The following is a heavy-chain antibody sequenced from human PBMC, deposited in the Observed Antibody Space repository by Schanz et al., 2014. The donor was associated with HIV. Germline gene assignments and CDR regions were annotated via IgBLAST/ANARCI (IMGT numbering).Heavy chain of an antibody. CDR3: AKGDWAHKVTTGVDV. CDR1: GFTFSSYG. D-gene: IGHD4-17*01. CDR2: IWYDGSKK. V-gene: IGHV3-33*06. Sequence: QVQLVESGGGVVQPGRSLILSCAASGFTFSSYGIHWVRQAPGKGLEWVALIWYDGSKKYYADSVKGRFTISRDNSKNTLFLQMNSLRAEDTGVYYCAKGDWAHKVTTGVDVWGQGTTVIVS. J-gene: IGHJ6*02.